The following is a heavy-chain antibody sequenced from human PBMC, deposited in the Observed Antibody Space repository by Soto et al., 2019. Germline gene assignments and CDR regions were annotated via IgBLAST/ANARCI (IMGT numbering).Heavy chain of an antibody. D-gene: IGHD3-10*01. J-gene: IGHJ4*02. CDR1: GFTLSSYA. CDR3: ARSTVGMVRGVIYPYYFDY. CDR2: ISYDGSNK. Sequence: GGSLRLSCAASGFTLSSYAMHWVRQAPGKGLEWVAVISYDGSNKYYADSVKGRFTISRDNSKNTLYLQMNSLRAEDTAVYYCARSTVGMVRGVIYPYYFDYWGQGTLVTVSS. V-gene: IGHV3-30-3*01.